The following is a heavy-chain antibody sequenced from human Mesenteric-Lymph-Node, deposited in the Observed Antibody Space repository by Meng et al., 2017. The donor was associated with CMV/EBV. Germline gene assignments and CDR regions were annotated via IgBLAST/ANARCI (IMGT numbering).Heavy chain of an antibody. CDR2: IYYSGST. Sequence: SETLSLTCTVSGGSISSYYWSWIRQPPGKGLEWIGYIYYSGSTNYNPSLKGRVTISVDTSKNQFSLKLSSVTAADTAVYYCARVRVVPAAMRKANYYYGMDVWGQGTTVTVSS. V-gene: IGHV4-59*01. J-gene: IGHJ6*02. CDR1: GGSISSYY. D-gene: IGHD2-2*01. CDR3: ARVRVVPAAMRKANYYYGMDV.